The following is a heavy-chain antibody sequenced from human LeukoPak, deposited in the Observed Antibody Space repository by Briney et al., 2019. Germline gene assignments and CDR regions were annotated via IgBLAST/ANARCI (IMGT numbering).Heavy chain of an antibody. CDR3: AKGFRAGSYFDY. CDR1: GFTFSSYA. J-gene: IGHJ4*02. Sequence: GGSLRLSCAASGFTFSSYAMSWVRQAPGKGLEWVSAISGSGGSTYYADSVKGRFTISRATSKNTLYLQMNSLRAEDTAVYYCAKGFRAGSYFDYWGQGTLVTVSS. V-gene: IGHV3-23*01. CDR2: ISGSGGST.